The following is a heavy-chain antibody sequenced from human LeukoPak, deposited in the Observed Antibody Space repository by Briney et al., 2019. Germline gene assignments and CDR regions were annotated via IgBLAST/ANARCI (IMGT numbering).Heavy chain of an antibody. CDR2: IIPIFGTA. Sequence: SVKVSCKASGGTFSSYAISWVRQAPGQGLEWMGGIIPIFGTANYAQKFQGRVTITTDESTSTAYMELSSLRSEDTAVYYCARDARFYDSSGYAYYYYYYYMDVWGKGTTVTVSS. V-gene: IGHV1-69*05. CDR1: GGTFSSYA. D-gene: IGHD3-22*01. CDR3: ARDARFYDSSGYAYYYYYYYMDV. J-gene: IGHJ6*03.